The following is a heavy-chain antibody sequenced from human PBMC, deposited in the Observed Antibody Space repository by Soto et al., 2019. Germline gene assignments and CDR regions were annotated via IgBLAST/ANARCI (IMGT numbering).Heavy chain of an antibody. D-gene: IGHD2-21*02. CDR2: IIPIFGTA. CDR1: GGTFSSYA. Sequence: QVQLVQSGAEVKKPGSSVKVSCKASGGTFSSYAISWVRQAPGQGLEWMGGIIPIFGTANYAQKFQGRVTITADESTSTAYMELSSLGSEDTAVYYCAGNIVVVTAIPVYAFDIWGQGTMVTVSS. V-gene: IGHV1-69*01. CDR3: AGNIVVVTAIPVYAFDI. J-gene: IGHJ3*02.